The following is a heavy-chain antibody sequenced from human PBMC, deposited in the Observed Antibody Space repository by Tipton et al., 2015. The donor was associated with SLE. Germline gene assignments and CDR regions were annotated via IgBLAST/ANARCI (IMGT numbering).Heavy chain of an antibody. CDR3: ARSWNDAPPDLGY. J-gene: IGHJ4*02. V-gene: IGHV4-39*07. Sequence: LSLTCTVSGGSIVSNSHYWAWVRRPPGKGLEWMGSVSSTGGAYYNPSLKSRLTTSVDTSKDQFSLKLRSVTAADTAVYYCARSWNDAPPDLGYWGQGTLVTVSS. CDR2: VSSTGGA. CDR1: GGSIVSNSHY. D-gene: IGHD1-1*01.